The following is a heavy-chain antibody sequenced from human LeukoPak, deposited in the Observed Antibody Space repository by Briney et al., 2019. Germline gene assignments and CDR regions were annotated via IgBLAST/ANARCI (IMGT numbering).Heavy chain of an antibody. D-gene: IGHD3-22*01. CDR2: IIPIFGTA. Sequence: SVKVSCKASGGTFSSYAISWVRQAPGQGLEWMGGIIPIFGTANYAQKFQGRVTITADKSTSTAYMELSSLRSEDTAVYYCARDLLNYYDSSGAYYMDVWGKGTTVTVSS. V-gene: IGHV1-69*06. J-gene: IGHJ6*03. CDR1: GGTFSSYA. CDR3: ARDLLNYYDSSGAYYMDV.